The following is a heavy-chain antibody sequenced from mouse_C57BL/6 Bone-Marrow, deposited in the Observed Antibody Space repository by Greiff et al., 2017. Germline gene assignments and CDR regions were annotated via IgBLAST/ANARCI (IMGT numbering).Heavy chain of an antibody. CDR1: GYTFTSYG. Sequence: VQLQQSGAELARPGASVKLSCKASGYTFTSYGISWVKQRTGQGLEWIGEIYPRSGNTYYNEKFKGKATLTADKSSSTAYMELRSLTSEDSAVYFCAREKFFNYYGSRYFDVWGTGTTVTVSS. J-gene: IGHJ1*03. CDR3: AREKFFNYYGSRYFDV. D-gene: IGHD1-1*01. CDR2: IYPRSGNT. V-gene: IGHV1-81*01.